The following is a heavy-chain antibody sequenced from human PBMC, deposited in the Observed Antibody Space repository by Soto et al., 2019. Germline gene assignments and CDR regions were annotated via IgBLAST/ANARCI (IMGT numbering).Heavy chain of an antibody. Sequence: ETLSLTCTVSGGSISSYYWSWIRQPPGKGLEWIGYIYYSGSTNYNPSLKSRVTISVDTSKNQFSLKLSSVTAADTAVYYCARAVSYTSSSFIYYYYGMDVWGQGTTVTVSS. J-gene: IGHJ6*02. CDR2: IYYSGST. D-gene: IGHD6-13*01. CDR1: GGSISSYY. CDR3: ARAVSYTSSSFIYYYYGMDV. V-gene: IGHV4-59*01.